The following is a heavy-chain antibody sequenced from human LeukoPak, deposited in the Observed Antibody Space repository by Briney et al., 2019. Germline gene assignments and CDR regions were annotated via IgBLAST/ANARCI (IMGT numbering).Heavy chain of an antibody. CDR3: ASRTNFDWFLAHYYYYYYMDV. J-gene: IGHJ6*03. CDR2: IIPIFGTA. Sequence: ASVKVSCKASGGTFSSYAISWVRQAPGQGLEWMGGIIPIFGTANYAQKFQGRVTITADKSTSTAYMELSSLRSEDTAVYYCASRTNFDWFLAHYYYYYYMDVWGKGTTVTVSS. D-gene: IGHD3-9*01. CDR1: GGTFSSYA. V-gene: IGHV1-69*06.